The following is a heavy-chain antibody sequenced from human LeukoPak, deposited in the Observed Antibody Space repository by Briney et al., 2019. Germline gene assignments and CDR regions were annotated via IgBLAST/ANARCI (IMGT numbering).Heavy chain of an antibody. CDR1: GFTFSSYA. CDR2: ISYDGSNK. J-gene: IGHJ5*02. Sequence: GGSLRLSYAASGFTFSSYAMHWVRQAPGKGGEGGAVISYDGSNKYYADSVKGRFTISRDNSKNTLYLQMNSLRAEDTAVYYCARNYGGNSLAWFDPWGQGTLVTVSS. CDR3: ARNYGGNSLAWFDP. D-gene: IGHD4-23*01. V-gene: IGHV3-30*04.